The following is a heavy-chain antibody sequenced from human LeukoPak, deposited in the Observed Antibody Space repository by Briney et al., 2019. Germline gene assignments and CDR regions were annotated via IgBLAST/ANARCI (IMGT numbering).Heavy chain of an antibody. D-gene: IGHD2-21*01. CDR3: ARVRGGDTRDLDY. V-gene: IGHV3-74*01. CDR1: GFTFSSYW. CDR2: INSDGSST. J-gene: IGHJ4*02. Sequence: GRSLRLSCAASGFTFSSYWMHWVRQAPGKGLVWVSRINSDGSSTNYTDSVKGRLTISRDNAKNTLYLQMNSLRADDTAVYYCARVRGGDTRDLDYWGQGTLVTVSS.